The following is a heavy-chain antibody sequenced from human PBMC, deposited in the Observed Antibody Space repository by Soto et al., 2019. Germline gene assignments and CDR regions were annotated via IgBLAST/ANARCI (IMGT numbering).Heavy chain of an antibody. CDR3: ARGRYLDSSDYWVANLPFDH. Sequence: EVQLLESGGALVQPGGSLRLSRAASGFTFNSYVMTWVRQAPGEGLEWVSSISRSGRGSAYYADSVKGRFTISRDNSENTLFLQMNNLRDEDTALYYCARGRYLDSSDYWVANLPFDHWGLGTLVTVSS. V-gene: IGHV3-23*01. CDR2: ISRSGRGSA. D-gene: IGHD3-22*01. J-gene: IGHJ4*02. CDR1: GFTFNSYV.